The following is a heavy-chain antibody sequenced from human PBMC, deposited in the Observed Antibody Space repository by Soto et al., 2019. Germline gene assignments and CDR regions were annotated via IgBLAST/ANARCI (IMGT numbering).Heavy chain of an antibody. D-gene: IGHD2-2*01. CDR3: ARRGCSSTSCFSYDY. J-gene: IGHJ4*02. CDR2: IYYSGST. Sequence: QLQLQESGPGLVKPSETLSLTCTVSGGSISSSSYYWGWIRQPPGKGLEWIGSIYYSGSTYYNPSLKRRVTISVDTSKNQFSLKLSAVTAADTAVYYCARRGCSSTSCFSYDYWGQGTLVTVSS. CDR1: GGSISSSSYY. V-gene: IGHV4-39*01.